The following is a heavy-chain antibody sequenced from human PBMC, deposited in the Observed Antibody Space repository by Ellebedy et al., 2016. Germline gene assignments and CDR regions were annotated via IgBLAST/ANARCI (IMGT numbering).Heavy chain of an antibody. J-gene: IGHJ4*02. V-gene: IGHV4-59*01. CDR1: GGSISSYY. D-gene: IGHD2-15*01. Sequence: SETLSLTXTVSGGSISSYYWSWIRQPPGKGLEWIGYIYYSGSTNNNPSLKSRVTISVDTSKNQFSLKLSSVTAADTAVYYCARIGGDYWGQGTLVTVSS. CDR3: ARIGGDY. CDR2: IYYSGST.